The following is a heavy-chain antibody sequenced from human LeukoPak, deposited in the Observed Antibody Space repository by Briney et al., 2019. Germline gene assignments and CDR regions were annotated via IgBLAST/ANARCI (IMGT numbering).Heavy chain of an antibody. CDR1: GGSISSYY. Sequence: SETLSLTCTVSGGSISSYYWNWIRLPPGKGLEWIGYIYYSGSTNYNPSLKSRVTISVDTSKNQFSLKMSSVTAADTAVFYCARVSSGSYYHLDYWGQGTLVTVSS. CDR3: ARVSSGSYYHLDY. CDR2: IYYSGST. D-gene: IGHD3-22*01. J-gene: IGHJ4*02. V-gene: IGHV4-59*01.